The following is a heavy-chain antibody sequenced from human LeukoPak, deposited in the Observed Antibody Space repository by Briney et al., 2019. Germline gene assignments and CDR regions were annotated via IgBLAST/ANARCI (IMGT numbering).Heavy chain of an antibody. V-gene: IGHV3-23*01. CDR3: TKDRPVRYTYNYAGRNDY. CDR1: GFTFSSYA. CDR2: ISGSGGST. J-gene: IGHJ4*02. Sequence: QPGGSLRLSCAASGFTFSSYAMSWVRQAPGKGLEWVSGISGSGGSTYYADSVKGRFTISRDTSKNTLYLQMNSLTFEDTAVYYCTKDRPVRYTYNYAGRNDYWGQGTLVTVSS. D-gene: IGHD3-16*01.